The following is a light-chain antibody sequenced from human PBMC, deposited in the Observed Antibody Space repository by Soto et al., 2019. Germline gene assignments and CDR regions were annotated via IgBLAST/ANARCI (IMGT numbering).Light chain of an antibody. V-gene: IGLV2-14*01. Sequence: QSVLTQPASVSGSPGQSITISCTGTSSDVGGYNYVSWYQQHPGKAPKLMLYEVTDRPSGVSDRFSGSKSGNTASLTISGPQTEDEADYYCSSYTTSSTVFGTGTKLTVL. CDR1: SSDVGGYNY. J-gene: IGLJ1*01. CDR3: SSYTTSSTV. CDR2: EVT.